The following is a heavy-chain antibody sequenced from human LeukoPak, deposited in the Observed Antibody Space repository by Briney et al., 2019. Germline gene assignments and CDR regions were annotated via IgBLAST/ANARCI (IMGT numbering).Heavy chain of an antibody. J-gene: IGHJ4*02. Sequence: GRSLRLSCAASGFTFSSYGMHWVRQAPGKGLEWVAVIWYDGSNKYYADSVKGRFTISRDNSKNTLYLQMNSLRAEDTAVYYCARDGYGGHSFFDYWGQGTLVTVSS. CDR1: GFTFSSYG. V-gene: IGHV3-33*01. CDR3: ARDGYGGHSFFDY. CDR2: IWYDGSNK. D-gene: IGHD2-2*03.